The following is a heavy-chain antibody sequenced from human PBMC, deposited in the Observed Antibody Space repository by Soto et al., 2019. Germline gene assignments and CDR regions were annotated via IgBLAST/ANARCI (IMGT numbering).Heavy chain of an antibody. CDR2: IGGSGGAT. J-gene: IGHJ3*02. Sequence: GGSLRVSCAAAGFNFSNYGMTWVRQAPGKGLEWVSAIGGSGGATYYADSVKGRFTVSRDNSKNTLYLQVNSLRAEDTAVYYCAKDYIGVIPDAFDIWGQGTMVTVSS. CDR1: GFNFSNYG. CDR3: AKDYIGVIPDAFDI. D-gene: IGHD3-16*02. V-gene: IGHV3-23*01.